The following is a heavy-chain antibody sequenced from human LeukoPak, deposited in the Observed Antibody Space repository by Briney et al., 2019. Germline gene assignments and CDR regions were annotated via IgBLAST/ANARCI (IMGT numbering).Heavy chain of an antibody. CDR3: AKVLLRYWDY. Sequence: PGRSLRLSCAASGFTFSSYAMSWVRQAPGKGLGWVSAISGSGGSTYYADSVKGRFTISRDNSKNTLYLQMNSLRAEDTAVYYYAKVLLRYWDYWGQGTLVTVSS. CDR2: ISGSGGST. J-gene: IGHJ4*02. V-gene: IGHV3-23*01. CDR1: GFTFSSYA. D-gene: IGHD3-9*01.